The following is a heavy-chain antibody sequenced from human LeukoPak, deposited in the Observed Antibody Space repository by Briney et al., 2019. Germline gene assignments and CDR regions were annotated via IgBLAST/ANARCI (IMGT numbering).Heavy chain of an antibody. CDR3: ASSVWFGELLGYYMDV. J-gene: IGHJ6*03. CDR1: GGSFSGYY. D-gene: IGHD3-10*01. Sequence: PSETLSLTCGVYGGSFSGYYWNWIRQPPGKGLEWIGEINHSGSTNYNPSLKSRVTISVDTSKNQFSLKLSSVTAADTAVYYCASSVWFGELLGYYMDVWGKGTTVTVSS. CDR2: INHSGST. V-gene: IGHV4-34*01.